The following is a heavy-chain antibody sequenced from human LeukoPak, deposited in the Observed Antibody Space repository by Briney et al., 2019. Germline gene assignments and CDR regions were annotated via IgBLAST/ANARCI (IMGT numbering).Heavy chain of an antibody. CDR2: INHSGST. Sequence: PSETLSLTCAVYGGSFSGYYWSWIRQPPGKGLEWIGEINHSGSTNYNPSLKSRVTISVDTSKNQFSLRLSSVTAADTAVYYCARHRPYYDSSGCFDYWGQGTLVTVSS. D-gene: IGHD3-22*01. V-gene: IGHV4-34*01. J-gene: IGHJ4*02. CDR1: GGSFSGYY. CDR3: ARHRPYYDSSGCFDY.